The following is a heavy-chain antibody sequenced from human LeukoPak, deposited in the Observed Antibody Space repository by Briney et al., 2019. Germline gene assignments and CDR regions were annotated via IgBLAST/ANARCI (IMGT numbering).Heavy chain of an antibody. Sequence: GGSLRLSCAASGFTFSSYSMNWARQAPGKGLEWVSSISSSSSYIYYADSVKGRFTISRDNAKNSLYLQMNSLRAEDTAVYYCATNGHSFGGHNWCQGTLVTVSS. CDR1: GFTFSSYS. V-gene: IGHV3-21*01. J-gene: IGHJ4*02. CDR3: ATNGHSFGGHN. CDR2: ISSSSSYI. D-gene: IGHD3-10*01.